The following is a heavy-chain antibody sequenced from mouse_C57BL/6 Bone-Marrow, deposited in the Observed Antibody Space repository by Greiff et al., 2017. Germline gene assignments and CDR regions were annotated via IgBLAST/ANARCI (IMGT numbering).Heavy chain of an antibody. CDR3: ARSYYGPFDD. D-gene: IGHD1-1*01. J-gene: IGHJ2*01. Sequence: EVQLQQSGPVLVKPGASVKMSCKASGYTFTDYYMTWVKQSHGKSLEWIGVINPYNGGTSYNQKFKGKATLTVDKSSSTAYMELNSLTSEDSAVYYCARSYYGPFDDWGKGTTLTVSS. V-gene: IGHV1-19*01. CDR1: GYTFTDYY. CDR2: INPYNGGT.